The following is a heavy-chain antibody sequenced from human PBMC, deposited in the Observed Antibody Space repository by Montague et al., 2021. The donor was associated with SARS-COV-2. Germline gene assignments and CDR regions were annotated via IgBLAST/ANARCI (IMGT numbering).Heavy chain of an antibody. J-gene: IGHJ1*01. Sequence: SETLSLTCTVSGGSFVNFYWSWIRQPPGKALEYIGYMYSGETTNYNPALQSRVTMSVDTSTNQFSLTLNSVSAADTALYFCARGDVLFGVKPTFDLWGRGTVVTVSS. V-gene: IGHV4-4*08. D-gene: IGHD3-9*01. CDR3: ARGDVLFGVKPTFDL. CDR1: GGSFVNFY. CDR2: MYSGETT.